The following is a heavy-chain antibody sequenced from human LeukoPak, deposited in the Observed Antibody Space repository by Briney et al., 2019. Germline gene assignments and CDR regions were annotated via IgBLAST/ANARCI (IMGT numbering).Heavy chain of an antibody. CDR3: ARFCTNGVCYTRDY. V-gene: IGHV4-61*01. J-gene: IGHJ4*02. Sequence: PSETLSLTCTVSGGSVSSGSYYWNWIRQPPGKGLEWIGYIYYSGSTNYNPSLKSRVTISVDTSKNQFSLKLSSVTAADTAVYYCARFCTNGVCYTRDYWGQGTLVTVSS. D-gene: IGHD2-8*01. CDR2: IYYSGST. CDR1: GGSVSSGSYY.